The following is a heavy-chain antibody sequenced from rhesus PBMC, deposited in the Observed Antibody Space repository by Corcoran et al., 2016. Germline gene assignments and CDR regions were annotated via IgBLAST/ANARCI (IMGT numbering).Heavy chain of an antibody. D-gene: IGHD6-31*01. J-gene: IGHJ5-1*01. CDR2: VYGIGGST. Sequence: QVQLQESGPAVVRASETLSLSRAVSGGSLRGHTWSTWILQYPGKGLDWIGGVYGIGGSTEYNPSLMSRITISIGTSKTQFSLKLSSVTAADTAIYFCARTSGYASGSFVVWGAGVMVAVSS. CDR3: ARTSGYASGSFVV. CDR1: GGSLRGHTW. V-gene: IGHV4-93*02.